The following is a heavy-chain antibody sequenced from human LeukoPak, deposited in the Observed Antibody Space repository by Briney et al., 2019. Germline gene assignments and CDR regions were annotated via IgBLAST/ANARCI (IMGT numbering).Heavy chain of an antibody. CDR2: IYYSGST. V-gene: IGHV4-39*01. CDR1: GGSIRSSSYY. D-gene: IGHD6-25*01. J-gene: IGHJ4*02. CDR3: ARRDSSGVVPRWDY. Sequence: SETLSLTCTVSGGSIRSSSYYWGWIRQPPGKGLEWIASIYYSGSTYYNPSLKSRVTISVDTSKNQFSLKLSSVTAADTAVYYCARRDSSGVVPRWDYWGQGTLVTVSS.